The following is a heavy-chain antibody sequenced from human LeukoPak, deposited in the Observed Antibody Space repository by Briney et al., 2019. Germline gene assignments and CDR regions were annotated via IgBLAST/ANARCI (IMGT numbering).Heavy chain of an antibody. V-gene: IGHV3-48*04. Sequence: PGGSLRLSCAASGFTFSSYGMSWVRQAPGKGLEWVSAISGSGSTIYYADSVKGRFTISRDNAKNSLYLQMNSLRAEDTAVYYCAREGSGWYGPFDYWGQGTLVTVSS. CDR1: GFTFSSYG. J-gene: IGHJ4*02. CDR2: ISGSGSTI. D-gene: IGHD6-19*01. CDR3: AREGSGWYGPFDY.